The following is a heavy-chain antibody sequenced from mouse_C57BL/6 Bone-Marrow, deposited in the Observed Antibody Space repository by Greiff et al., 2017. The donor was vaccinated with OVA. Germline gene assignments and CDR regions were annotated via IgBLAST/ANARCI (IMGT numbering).Heavy chain of an antibody. CDR3: TSDDNFDY. CDR1: GFNIKDDY. J-gene: IGHJ2*01. D-gene: IGHD2-3*01. CDR2: IDPENGDT. Sequence: VQLQQSGAELVRPGASVKLSCTASGFNIKDDYMHWVKQRPEQGLEWIGWIDPENGDTEYASKFQGKATITADTSSNTAYLQLSSLTSEDTAGYCCTSDDNFDYWGQGTTLTVSS. V-gene: IGHV14-4*01.